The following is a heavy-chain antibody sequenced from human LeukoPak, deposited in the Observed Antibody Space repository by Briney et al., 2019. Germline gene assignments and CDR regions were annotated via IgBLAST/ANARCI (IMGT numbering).Heavy chain of an antibody. J-gene: IGHJ4*02. D-gene: IGHD3-10*01. CDR1: GFTFSSYG. Sequence: GGSLRLSCAASGFTFSSYGMHWVRQAPGKGLEWVAVISYDGSNKYYADSVKGRFTISRDNSKNTLYLQMNSLRAEDTAVYYCAKDGTYYYGSGSYYIDYWGQGTLVTASS. CDR3: AKDGTYYYGSGSYYIDY. CDR2: ISYDGSNK. V-gene: IGHV3-30*18.